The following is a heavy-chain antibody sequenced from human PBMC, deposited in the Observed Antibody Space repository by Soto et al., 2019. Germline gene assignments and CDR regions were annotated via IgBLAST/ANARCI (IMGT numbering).Heavy chain of an antibody. CDR2: IYYSGST. CDR3: ARHGAPRRFGEAVDWFDP. J-gene: IGHJ5*02. CDR1: GGSISSSSYY. V-gene: IGHV4-39*01. Sequence: SETLSLTCTVSGGSISSSSYYWGWIRQPPGKGLEWIGSIYYSGSTYYNPSLKSRVTISVDTSKNQFSLKLSSVTAADTAVYYCARHGAPRRFGEAVDWFDPWGQGTLVTVSS. D-gene: IGHD3-10*01.